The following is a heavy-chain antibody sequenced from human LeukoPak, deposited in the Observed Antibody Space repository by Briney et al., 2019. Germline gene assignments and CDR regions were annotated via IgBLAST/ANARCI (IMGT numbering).Heavy chain of an antibody. CDR2: INPNSGGT. J-gene: IGHJ6*03. CDR3: ARRAGVPAAKRHYYYMDV. Sequence: ASVKVSCKASGYTFTGYYMHWVRQAPGQGLEWMGWINPNSGGTNYAQKFQGRVTMTRDTSISTAYMELSRLRSDDTAVYYCARRAGVPAAKRHYYYMDVWGKGATVTVSS. D-gene: IGHD2-2*01. V-gene: IGHV1-2*02. CDR1: GYTFTGYY.